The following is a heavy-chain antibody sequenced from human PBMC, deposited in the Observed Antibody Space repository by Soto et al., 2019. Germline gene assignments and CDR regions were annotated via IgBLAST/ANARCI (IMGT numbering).Heavy chain of an antibody. CDR2: INHSGST. D-gene: IGHD5-18*01. CDR1: GGSFSGYY. J-gene: IGHJ4*02. CDR3: ARRAEGGYSYGGRNGGFDY. V-gene: IGHV4-34*01. Sequence: PSETLSLTCAVYGGSFSGYYWSWIRQPPGKGLEWIGEINHSGSTNYNPSLKSRVTISVDTSKNQFSLKLSSVTAADTAVYYCARRAEGGYSYGGRNGGFDYWGQGTLVTVYS.